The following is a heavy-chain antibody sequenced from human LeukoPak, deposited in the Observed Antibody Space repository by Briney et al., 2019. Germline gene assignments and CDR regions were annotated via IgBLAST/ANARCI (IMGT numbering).Heavy chain of an antibody. CDR1: GFTFSSYG. CDR2: ISYDGSNK. J-gene: IGHJ4*02. Sequence: GRSLRLSCAASGFTFSSYGMHWVRQAPGKGLEWVAVISYDGSNKYCADSVKGRFTISRDNSKNTLYLQMNSLRAEDTAVYYCAKDRGARVRSIDYWGQGTLVTVSS. V-gene: IGHV3-30*18. D-gene: IGHD4-17*01. CDR3: AKDRGARVRSIDY.